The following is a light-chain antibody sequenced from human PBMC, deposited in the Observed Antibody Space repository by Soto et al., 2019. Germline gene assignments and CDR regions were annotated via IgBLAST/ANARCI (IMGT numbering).Light chain of an antibody. CDR2: GVS. Sequence: EIVMTQSPATLSVSPGERATLSCRASQSVSSNLAWSQQKPGQAPRLLIYGVSARATGIPARFSGSGSGTDFTLTISSLEPEDFAVYYCQQRSSWPTFGGGTKVDI. J-gene: IGKJ4*01. CDR3: QQRSSWPT. V-gene: IGKV3-11*01. CDR1: QSVSSN.